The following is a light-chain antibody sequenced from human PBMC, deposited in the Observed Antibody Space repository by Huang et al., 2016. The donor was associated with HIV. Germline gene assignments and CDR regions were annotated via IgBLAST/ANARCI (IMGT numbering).Light chain of an antibody. Sequence: DIEMTQSPSSLSASVGDRVTITCQASQDISNFLNWYQQKPGKAPKLLIYHASNLKTGVPSRFSGSGSGTEFTFTISSLQPEDIATYYCQHYDKVSFTFGPGTKVEIK. CDR3: QHYDKVSFT. CDR2: HAS. J-gene: IGKJ3*01. V-gene: IGKV1-33*01. CDR1: QDISNF.